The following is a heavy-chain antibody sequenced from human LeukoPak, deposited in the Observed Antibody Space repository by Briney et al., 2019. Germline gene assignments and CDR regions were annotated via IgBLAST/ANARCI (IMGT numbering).Heavy chain of an antibody. CDR1: GFMFSAYS. V-gene: IGHV3-74*01. CDR3: ARGRGAAAEDY. Sequence: GVSLRLSCAASGFMFSAYSMNWVRQAPGKGLVWVSRINSDGSSTSYADSVKGRFTISRDNAKNTLYLQMNSLRAEDTAVYYCARGRGAAAEDYWGQGTLVTVSS. J-gene: IGHJ4*02. CDR2: INSDGSST. D-gene: IGHD6-13*01.